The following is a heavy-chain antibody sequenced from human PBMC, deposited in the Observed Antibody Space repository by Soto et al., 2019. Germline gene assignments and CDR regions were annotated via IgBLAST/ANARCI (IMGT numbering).Heavy chain of an antibody. V-gene: IGHV3-30*07. CDR3: ARAGSFRFDY. J-gene: IGHJ4*02. D-gene: IGHD3-10*01. CDR2: ISYDGSNK. Sequence: ISYDGSNKYYADSVKGRFTISRDNAKDTLYLQMHSLGVDDTAVYYCARAGSFRFDYWGLGTLVTVSS.